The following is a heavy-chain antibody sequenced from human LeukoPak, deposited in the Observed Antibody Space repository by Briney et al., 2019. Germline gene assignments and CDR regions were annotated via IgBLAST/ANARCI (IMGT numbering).Heavy chain of an antibody. CDR1: GFTFSSFD. CDR3: ARDWGYDILTGYFQTAFDY. D-gene: IGHD3-9*01. J-gene: IGHJ4*02. CDR2: ISSSGSTI. V-gene: IGHV3-48*04. Sequence: GGSLRLSCAASGFTFSSFDMSWVRQAPGKGLEWVSYISSSGSTIYYADSVKGRFTISRDNAKNSLYLQMNSLRAEDTAVYYCARDWGYDILTGYFQTAFDYWGQGTLVTVSS.